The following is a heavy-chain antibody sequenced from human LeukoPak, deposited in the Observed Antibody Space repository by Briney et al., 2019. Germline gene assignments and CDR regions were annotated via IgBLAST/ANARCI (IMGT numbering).Heavy chain of an antibody. CDR1: GYSFTSYN. CDR3: ARATYSSSWYYFDY. J-gene: IGHJ4*02. Sequence: ASVKVSCKASGYSFTSYNINWVRQATGQGLEWMGWMNPNSGNTGYAQKFQGRVTMTRNTSISTAYMELSSLRSEDTAVYYCARATYSSSWYYFDYWGQGTLVTVSS. D-gene: IGHD6-13*01. CDR2: MNPNSGNT. V-gene: IGHV1-8*01.